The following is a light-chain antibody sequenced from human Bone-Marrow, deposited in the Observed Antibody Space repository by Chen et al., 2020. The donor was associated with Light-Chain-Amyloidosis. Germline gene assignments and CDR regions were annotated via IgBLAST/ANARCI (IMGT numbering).Light chain of an antibody. Sequence: SALPQPASVSGSPVQAIPISSTGTSSDVGGYNYVSWYQQHPGKAPKLMIYDVSNRPSGVSNRFSGSKSGNTASLTISGLQAEDEADYYCSSYTSSSTRYGVGTGTKVTVL. CDR1: SSDVGGYNY. V-gene: IGLV2-14*01. CDR3: SSYTSSSTRYG. CDR2: DVS. J-gene: IGLJ1*01.